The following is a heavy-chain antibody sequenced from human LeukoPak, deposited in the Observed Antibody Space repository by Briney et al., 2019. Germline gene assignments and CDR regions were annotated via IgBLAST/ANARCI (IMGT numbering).Heavy chain of an antibody. CDR2: IYHSGST. CDR3: ARSSESYDSSGYYSYYFDY. J-gene: IGHJ4*02. D-gene: IGHD3-22*01. V-gene: IGHV4-61*05. Sequence: SSETLSLTCTVSGGSISSSSYYWGWIRQPPGKGLEWIGYIYHSGSTHYNPSLRSRVTISVDTSKNQFSLKLRSVTAADTAVYYCARSSESYDSSGYYSYYFDYWGQGTLVTVSS. CDR1: GGSISSSSYY.